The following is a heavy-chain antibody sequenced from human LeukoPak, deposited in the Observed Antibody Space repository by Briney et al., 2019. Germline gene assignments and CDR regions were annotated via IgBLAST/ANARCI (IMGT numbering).Heavy chain of an antibody. CDR2: IWSDGSNK. CDR3: ARDPVENSRSSDLYYFQY. Sequence: PGRSLRLSCAASGFRFSTYGMHWVRQAPGKGPEWVAVIWSDGSNKYYSDSLKGRFTISRDNSKNTLYLQVNSLRADDTAMYYCARDPVENSRSSDLYYFQYWGQGTLVTVSS. D-gene: IGHD6-6*01. J-gene: IGHJ4*02. V-gene: IGHV3-33*01. CDR1: GFRFSTYG.